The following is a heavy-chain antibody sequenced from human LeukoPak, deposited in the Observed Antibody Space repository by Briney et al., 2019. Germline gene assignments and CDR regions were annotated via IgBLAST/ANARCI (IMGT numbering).Heavy chain of an antibody. CDR2: IYYSGST. V-gene: IGHV4-31*03. D-gene: IGHD2-2*01. CDR3: ARADGGYCSSTSCYLDWFDP. J-gene: IGHJ5*02. CDR1: GGSISSGGYY. Sequence: SETLSLTCTVSGGSISSGGYYWSWIRQHPGKGLEWIGYIYYSGSTYYNPSLKSRVTISVDTSKNQFSLKLSSVTAADTAVYYCARADGGYCSSTSCYLDWFDPWGQGTLVTVSS.